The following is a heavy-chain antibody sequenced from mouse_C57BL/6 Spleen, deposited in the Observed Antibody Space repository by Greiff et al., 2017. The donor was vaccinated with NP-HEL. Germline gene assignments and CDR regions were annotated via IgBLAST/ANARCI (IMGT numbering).Heavy chain of an antibody. CDR3: ARRGFDYGWFAY. D-gene: IGHD2-4*01. CDR1: GYTFTTYP. J-gene: IGHJ3*01. Sequence: QVQLKESGAELVKPGASVKMSCKASGYTFTTYPIEWMKQNHGKSLEWIGNFHPYNDDTKYNEKFKGKATLTVEKSSSTVYLELSRLTSDDSAVYYCARRGFDYGWFAYWGQGTLVTVSA. V-gene: IGHV1-47*01. CDR2: FHPYNDDT.